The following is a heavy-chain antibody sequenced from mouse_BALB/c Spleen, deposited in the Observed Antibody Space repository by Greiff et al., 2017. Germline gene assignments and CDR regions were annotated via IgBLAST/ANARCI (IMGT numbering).Heavy chain of an antibody. CDR2: ISSGGGST. CDR1: GFAFSSYD. J-gene: IGHJ4*01. D-gene: IGHD4-1*01. V-gene: IGHV5-12-1*01. CDR3: AKHITLSGTGYALDC. Sequence: EVKLVESGGGLVQPGGSLKLSCAASGFAFSSYDMSWVRQTPEKRLEWVAYISSGGGSTYYPDTVKGRFTISRDNAKNTLYLQMSSLKSEDTAMYYCAKHITLSGTGYALDCWGQGTSLTASS.